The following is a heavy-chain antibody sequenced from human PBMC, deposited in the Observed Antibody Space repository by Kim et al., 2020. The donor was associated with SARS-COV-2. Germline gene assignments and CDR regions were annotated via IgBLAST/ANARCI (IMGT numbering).Heavy chain of an antibody. J-gene: IGHJ4*02. V-gene: IGHV3-23*01. CDR2: ISGSGGSA. Sequence: GGSLRLSCAASGFTFSNYAMSWVRQAPGKGLEWVSAISGSGGSASYADSVKGRFTISRDISKNTLYLQMNGLRAEDSAVYYCAKEGRYCSGGSCSSSGYFDYWGQGTLVTVSS. CDR3: AKEGRYCSGGSCSSSGYFDY. D-gene: IGHD2-15*01. CDR1: GFTFSNYA.